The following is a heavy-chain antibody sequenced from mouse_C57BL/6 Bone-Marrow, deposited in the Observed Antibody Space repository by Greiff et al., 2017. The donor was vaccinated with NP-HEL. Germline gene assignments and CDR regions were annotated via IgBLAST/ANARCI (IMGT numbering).Heavy chain of an antibody. D-gene: IGHD1-1*01. CDR3: ARSYYYGSSLDY. Sequence: LVEPGASVKISCKASGYAFSSSWMNWVKQRPGKGLEWIGRIYPGDGDTNYNGKFKGKATLTADKSSSTAYMQLSSLTSEDSAVYFCARSYYYGSSLDYWGQGTSVTVSS. CDR1: GYAFSSSW. J-gene: IGHJ4*01. CDR2: IYPGDGDT. V-gene: IGHV1-82*01.